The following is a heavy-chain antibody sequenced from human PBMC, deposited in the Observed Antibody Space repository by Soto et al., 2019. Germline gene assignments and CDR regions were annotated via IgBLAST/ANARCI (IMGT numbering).Heavy chain of an antibody. CDR2: SRGTGET. CDR1: GFTFNNYA. CDR3: AKLGWATGADWGLEH. D-gene: IGHD6-19*01. J-gene: IGHJ5*02. Sequence: GVSLSLSCATSGFTFNNYAMSWVRQAPGKGLEWVSASRGTGETFYADFAKGRFTISRDSSKNTLYLKMNSLRAEDTAVYYCAKLGWATGADWGLEHWGPGT. V-gene: IGHV3-23*01.